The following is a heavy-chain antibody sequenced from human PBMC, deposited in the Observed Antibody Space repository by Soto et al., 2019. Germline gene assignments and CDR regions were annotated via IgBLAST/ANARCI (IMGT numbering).Heavy chain of an antibody. CDR1: GGSISSSNW. Sequence: TSETLSLTCAVSGGSISSSNWWSWVRQPPGKGLEWIGEIYHSGSTNYNPSLKSRVTISVDKSKNQFSLKLSSVTAADTAVYYCARGGSDYDSSGYEYFQHWGQGTLVT. CDR3: ARGGSDYDSSGYEYFQH. V-gene: IGHV4-4*02. D-gene: IGHD3-22*01. CDR2: IYHSGST. J-gene: IGHJ1*01.